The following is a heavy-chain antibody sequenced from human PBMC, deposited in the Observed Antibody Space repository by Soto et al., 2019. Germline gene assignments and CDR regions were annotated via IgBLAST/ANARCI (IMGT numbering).Heavy chain of an antibody. CDR3: AKARAAYCSGDCLSRLFDY. CDR1: GFTFSSYA. Sequence: GGSLRLSCAASGFTFSSYAMSWVRQAPGRGLEWVSLITGSTDDTRHADSVKGRFTISRDNSKNILYLQMSSLRAEDTAVYYCAKARAAYCSGDCLSRLFDYWGQGT. D-gene: IGHD2-21*02. J-gene: IGHJ4*02. V-gene: IGHV3-23*01. CDR2: ITGSTDDT.